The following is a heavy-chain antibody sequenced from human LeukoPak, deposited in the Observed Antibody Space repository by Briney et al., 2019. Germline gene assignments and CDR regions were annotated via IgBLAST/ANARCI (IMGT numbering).Heavy chain of an antibody. CDR2: MNPNSGNT. D-gene: IGHD3-10*01. V-gene: IGHV1-2*02. CDR3: ARGTSSGSYYNDAFDI. CDR1: GYTFTGYY. J-gene: IGHJ3*02. Sequence: ASVKVSCKASGYTFTGYYMHWVRQAPGQGLEWMGWMNPNSGNTGYAQKFQGRVTMTRDTSISTAYMELSRLRSDDTAVYYCARGTSSGSYYNDAFDIWGQGTMVTVSS.